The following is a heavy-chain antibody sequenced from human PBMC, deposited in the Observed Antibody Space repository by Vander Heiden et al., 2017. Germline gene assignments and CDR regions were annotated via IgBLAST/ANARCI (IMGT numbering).Heavy chain of an antibody. V-gene: IGHV3-33*01. CDR1: GFPFRTYG. Sequence: QVQLVESGGGVVQPGRSLGLSCAASGFPFRTYGMHWVRQAPGKGLEWVAVIWYDGSNRYYADSVKGRFTISRDNSKNTLYLRMNTLRVEDTAVYFCARDRNWNEYYYYAMDVWGQGTTVTVSS. CDR3: ARDRNWNEYYYYAMDV. J-gene: IGHJ6*02. D-gene: IGHD1-20*01. CDR2: IWYDGSNR.